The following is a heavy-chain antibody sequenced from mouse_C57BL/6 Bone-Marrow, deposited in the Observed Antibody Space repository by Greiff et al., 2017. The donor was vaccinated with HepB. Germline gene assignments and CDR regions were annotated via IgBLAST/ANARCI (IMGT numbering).Heavy chain of an antibody. D-gene: IGHD2-4*01. CDR2: ISYDGSN. V-gene: IGHV3-6*01. CDR1: GYSITSGYY. Sequence: EVHLVESGPGLVKPSQSLSLTCSVTGYSITSGYYWNWIRQFPGNKLEWMGYISYDGSNNYNPSLKNRISITRDTSKNQFFLKLNSVTTEDTATYYCAPHYDYAWFAYWGQGTLVTVSA. J-gene: IGHJ3*01. CDR3: APHYDYAWFAY.